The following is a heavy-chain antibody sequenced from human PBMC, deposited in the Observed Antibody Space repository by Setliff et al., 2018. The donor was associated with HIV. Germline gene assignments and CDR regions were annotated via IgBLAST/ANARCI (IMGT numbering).Heavy chain of an antibody. Sequence: SVKVSCKASGYTFTSYYIHWVRQAPGQGLEWMGRIIPIFGTPNYAQKFQGRVTITADKSTSTVYLDLRSLTSEDTAMYYCARSVWAVVVPTDPAVDAFAIWGQGTMVTVSS. J-gene: IGHJ3*02. CDR1: GYTFTSYY. D-gene: IGHD2-2*01. CDR3: ARSVWAVVVPTDPAVDAFAI. CDR2: IIPIFGTP. V-gene: IGHV1-69*06.